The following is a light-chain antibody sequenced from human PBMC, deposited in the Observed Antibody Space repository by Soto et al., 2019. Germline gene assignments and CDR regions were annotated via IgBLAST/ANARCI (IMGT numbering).Light chain of an antibody. V-gene: IGKV1-39*01. J-gene: IGKJ1*01. CDR1: QSISSY. Sequence: DIQMTQSPSSLSASVGDRVTITCRASQSISSYLNWYQQKPGKAPKLLIYAASSLQSEVPSRFSGSGSGTDFTLTISRLQPEDFATYYCQQSYSTPRTFGQGTKVEIK. CDR3: QQSYSTPRT. CDR2: AAS.